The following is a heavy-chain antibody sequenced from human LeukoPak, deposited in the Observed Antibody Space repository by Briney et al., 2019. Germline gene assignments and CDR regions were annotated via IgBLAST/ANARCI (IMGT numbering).Heavy chain of an antibody. Sequence: SQTLSLTFGISGNSVSSNSATWNWIRQSPSRGLEWLGRTYYRSKWSNDYAVSVKSRITINPDTSKNQFSLQLNSVTPEDTAVYYCARGIADSTGYYYVDYWGQGTLVTVSS. D-gene: IGHD3-22*01. J-gene: IGHJ4*02. CDR2: TYYRSKWSN. CDR1: GNSVSSNSAT. CDR3: ARGIADSTGYYYVDY. V-gene: IGHV6-1*01.